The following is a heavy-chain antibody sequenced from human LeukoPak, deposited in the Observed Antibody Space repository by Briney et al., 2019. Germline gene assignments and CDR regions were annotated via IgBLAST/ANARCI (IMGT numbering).Heavy chain of an antibody. CDR1: GFTFSSYW. CDR3: AREPLGYCSGGSCYSGSFDY. Sequence: PGGSLRLSCAASGFTFSSYWMSWVRQAPGKGLEWVANIKQDGSEKYYVDSVKGRFTISRDNAKNSLYLQMNSLRAEDTAVYYCAREPLGYCSGGSCYSGSFDYWGQGTLVTVSS. CDR2: IKQDGSEK. D-gene: IGHD2-15*01. V-gene: IGHV3-7*01. J-gene: IGHJ4*02.